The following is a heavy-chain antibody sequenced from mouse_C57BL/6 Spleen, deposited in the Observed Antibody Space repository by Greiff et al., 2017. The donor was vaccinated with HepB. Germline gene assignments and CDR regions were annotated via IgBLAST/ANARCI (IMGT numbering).Heavy chain of an antibody. D-gene: IGHD1-1*01. J-gene: IGHJ4*01. CDR2: INPSTGGT. V-gene: IGHV1-42*01. CDR1: GYSFTGYY. CDR3: ARWGTTYAMDY. Sequence: EVQLQQSGPELVKPGASVKISCKASGYSFTGYYMNWVKQSPEKSLEWIGEINPSTGGTTYNQKFKAKATLTVDKSSSTAYMQLKSLTSEDSAVYYCARWGTTYAMDYWGQGTSVTVSS.